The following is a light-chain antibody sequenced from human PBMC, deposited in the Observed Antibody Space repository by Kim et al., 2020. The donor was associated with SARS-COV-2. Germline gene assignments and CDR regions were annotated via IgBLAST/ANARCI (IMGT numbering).Light chain of an antibody. CDR2: AAA. CDR1: QAIRND. CDR3: LQYNSYPQT. J-gene: IGKJ2*01. Sequence: DIQMTQSPSSLSASVGDRVTITCRASQAIRNDLSWFQHKPGKAPKRLISAAAGLQRGVPSRFSGSGSGTEFTLTISSLQPEDFATYYCLQYNSYPQTFGQGTKLEI. V-gene: IGKV1-17*01.